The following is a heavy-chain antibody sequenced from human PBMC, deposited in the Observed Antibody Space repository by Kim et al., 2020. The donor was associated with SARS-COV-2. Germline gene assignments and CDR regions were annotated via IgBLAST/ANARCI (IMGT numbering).Heavy chain of an antibody. CDR1: GGSISSSSYY. CDR3: ARLEVLAVGWFDP. V-gene: IGHV4-39*01. D-gene: IGHD2-15*01. J-gene: IGHJ5*02. CDR2: IYYSGST. Sequence: SETLSLTCTVSGGSISSSSYYWGWIRQPPGKGLEWIGSIYYSGSTYYNPSLKSRVTISVDTSNNQFSLKLSSVTAADTAVYYCARLEVLAVGWFDPWGQGTLVTVSS.